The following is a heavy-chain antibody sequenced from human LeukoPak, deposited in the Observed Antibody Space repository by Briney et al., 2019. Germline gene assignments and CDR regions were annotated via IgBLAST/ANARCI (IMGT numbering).Heavy chain of an antibody. CDR3: ARVSSGYSSAWYLGFDY. CDR2: IYHSGST. Sequence: SETLSLTCAVSGGSISSTHWWSWVRQPPGKGLEWIGEIYHSGSTNYNPSLKSRVTISVDKSKNQFSLKLSSVTAADTAVYYCARVSSGYSSAWYLGFDYWGQGTLVTVSS. J-gene: IGHJ4*02. D-gene: IGHD6-19*01. V-gene: IGHV4-4*02. CDR1: GGSISSTHW.